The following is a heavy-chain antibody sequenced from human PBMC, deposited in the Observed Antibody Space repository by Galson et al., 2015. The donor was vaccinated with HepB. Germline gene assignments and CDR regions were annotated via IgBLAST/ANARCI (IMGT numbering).Heavy chain of an antibody. CDR3: ARVGGDFYGDYEGY. CDR1: GGTFSSYA. V-gene: IGHV1-69*13. D-gene: IGHD4-17*01. CDR2: IIPIFGTA. Sequence: SVKVSCKASGGTFSSYAISWVRQAPGQGLEWMGGIIPIFGTANYAQKFQGRVTITADESTSTAYMELSSLRSEDTAVYYCARVGGDFYGDYEGYWGQGTLVTVSS. J-gene: IGHJ4*02.